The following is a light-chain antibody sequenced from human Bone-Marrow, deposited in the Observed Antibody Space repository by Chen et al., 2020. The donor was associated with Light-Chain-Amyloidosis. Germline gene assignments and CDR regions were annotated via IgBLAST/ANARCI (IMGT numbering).Light chain of an antibody. CDR1: SGSIATNY. CDR3: QCYQGSSQGV. Sequence: NFMLTQPHSVSESLGKTVIISCTRSSGSIATNYVQWYQQRPGSSPPTVIYEDDQRPSGVPDRFSGSIDRSSNSASLTSSGLKTEDEADSYCQCYQGSSQGVFGGGTKLTVL. CDR2: EDD. J-gene: IGLJ3*02. V-gene: IGLV6-57*01.